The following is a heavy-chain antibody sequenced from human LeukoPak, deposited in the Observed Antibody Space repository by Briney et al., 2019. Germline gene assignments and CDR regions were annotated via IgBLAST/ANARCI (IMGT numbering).Heavy chain of an antibody. CDR1: GYTFTTYG. D-gene: IGHD1-26*01. CDR3: ARRGGSYYQLDS. Sequence: ASVKVSCKASGYTFTTYGISWVRQAPGQGLEWMGWISAYNGNTNYAQNLQGRVTMTTDTSTSTAYMELRSRRSDDTAVYYCARRGGSYYQLDSWGQGTLVTVSS. J-gene: IGHJ4*02. V-gene: IGHV1-18*01. CDR2: ISAYNGNT.